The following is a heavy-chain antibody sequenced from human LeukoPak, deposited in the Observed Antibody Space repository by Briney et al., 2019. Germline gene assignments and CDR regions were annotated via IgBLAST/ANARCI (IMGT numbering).Heavy chain of an antibody. CDR2: IRYDGINK. CDR1: GFTFSSYG. J-gene: IGHJ3*02. Sequence: PGGSLRLSCTASGFTFSSYGMHWVRQAPGKGLEWVAFIRYDGINKYYADSVKGRFTISRDNSKNTLYLQMNSLRGEDTAVYYCARGGDNWNLARAFDIWGQGTMVTVSS. CDR3: ARGGDNWNLARAFDI. V-gene: IGHV3-30*02. D-gene: IGHD1-20*01.